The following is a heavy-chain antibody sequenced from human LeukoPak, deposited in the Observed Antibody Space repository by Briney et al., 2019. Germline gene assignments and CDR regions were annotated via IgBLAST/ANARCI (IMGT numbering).Heavy chain of an antibody. D-gene: IGHD2-15*01. V-gene: IGHV4-59*01. CDR2: VYYNGNT. J-gene: IGHJ3*02. CDR1: GDSMGSNF. Sequence: SETLSLTCTVSGDSMGSNFWSWIRQPPGKVMERIGYVYYNGNTNYNPPLYSRATISKDTTKSQLSLRLSSVTAADTAVYYCARVRVGGFSNDAFDIWGQGTMVIVSS. CDR3: ARVRVGGFSNDAFDI.